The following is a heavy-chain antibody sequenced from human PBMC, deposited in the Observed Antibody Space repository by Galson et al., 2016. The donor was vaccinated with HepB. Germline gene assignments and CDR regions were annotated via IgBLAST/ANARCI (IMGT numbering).Heavy chain of an antibody. D-gene: IGHD4-17*01. V-gene: IGHV3-30-3*01. Sequence: SLRLSCAASGFTFSKYAMHWVRQAPGKGLEWLAILSVDGISTFYADPVKGRFTISRDNSKDSLYLQINGLRPEDTGIYYCARDRQTYDGDCLDYWGQGTLVTVSS. CDR1: GFTFSKYA. J-gene: IGHJ4*02. CDR3: ARDRQTYDGDCLDY. CDR2: LSVDGIST.